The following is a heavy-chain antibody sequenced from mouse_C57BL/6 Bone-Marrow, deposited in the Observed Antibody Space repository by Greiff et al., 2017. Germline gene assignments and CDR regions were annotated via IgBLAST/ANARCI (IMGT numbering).Heavy chain of an antibody. J-gene: IGHJ2*01. V-gene: IGHV1-52*01. Sequence: VQLQQPGAELVRPGSSVTLSCKASGYTFTSYWMHWVKQRPLQGLDWFGTIDPSDSETNYNQKFKDKATLTVDKSSRTAYMQRSSLTSENSAVYFCSSTTGVAVDYWGQGTTRTVSS. CDR2: IDPSDSET. D-gene: IGHD1-1*01. CDR1: GYTFTSYW. CDR3: SSTTGVAVDY.